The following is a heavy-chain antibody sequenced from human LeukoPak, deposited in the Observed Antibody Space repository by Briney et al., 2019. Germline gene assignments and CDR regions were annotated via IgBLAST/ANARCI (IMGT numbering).Heavy chain of an antibody. J-gene: IGHJ4*02. CDR1: GFTFSSYS. CDR2: INEDGSTT. CDR3: VRDLGGRSGH. V-gene: IGHV3-74*01. D-gene: IGHD1-26*01. Sequence: GGSPRLSCAASGFTFSSYSMNWVRQAPGKGLVWVSRINEDGSTTNYADSVKGRSTIFRDNAKNTLYLQMNSLRAEDTAVYYCVRDLGGRSGHWGQGTLVTVSS.